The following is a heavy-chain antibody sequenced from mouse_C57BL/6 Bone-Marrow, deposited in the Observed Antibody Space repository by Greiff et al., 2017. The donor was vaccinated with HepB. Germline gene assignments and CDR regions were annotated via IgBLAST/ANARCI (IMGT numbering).Heavy chain of an antibody. CDR1: GFTFSDYG. CDR3: ARAPFYYDYPYYAMDY. J-gene: IGHJ4*01. V-gene: IGHV5-17*01. D-gene: IGHD2-4*01. Sequence: EVKVEESGGGLVKPGGSLKLSCAASGFTFSDYGMHWVRQAPEKGLEWVAYISSGSSTIYYADTVKGRFPISRDNAKNTLFLQMTSLRSEDTAMYYCARAPFYYDYPYYAMDYWGQGTSVTVSS. CDR2: ISSGSSTI.